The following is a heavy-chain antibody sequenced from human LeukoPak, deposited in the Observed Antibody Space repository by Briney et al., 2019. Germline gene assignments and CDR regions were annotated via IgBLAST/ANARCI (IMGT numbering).Heavy chain of an antibody. CDR3: ARHSHLPRDNRNGSGSYSYYYYYMDV. D-gene: IGHD3-10*01. CDR1: GVSFSGYY. Sequence: PSEALSLTCALYGVSFSGYYWSWLRQPPGRGLEWIGEINHSGSNNFNPSLKSRVTIPVGTSKKQFALKLRSLPAARPAGYFFARHSHLPRDNRNGSGSYSYYYYYMDVWGRGTTVTISS. CDR2: INHSGSN. J-gene: IGHJ6*03. V-gene: IGHV4-34*01.